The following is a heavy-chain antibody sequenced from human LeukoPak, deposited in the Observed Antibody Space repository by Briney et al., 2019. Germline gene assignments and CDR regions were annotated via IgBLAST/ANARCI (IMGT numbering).Heavy chain of an antibody. D-gene: IGHD3-16*01. CDR3: ARDKDYVRYYYMDV. CDR1: GFIFSSYA. CDR2: LSHDGNKK. Sequence: PGGSLRLSCAASGFIFSSYAMHWVRQAPGKGLEWVAILSHDGNKKYYTDSVKGRFTISRDNSKNALYLQMNSLRAEDTAVYYCARDKDYVRYYYMDVWGKGTTVTVSS. J-gene: IGHJ6*03. V-gene: IGHV3-30*04.